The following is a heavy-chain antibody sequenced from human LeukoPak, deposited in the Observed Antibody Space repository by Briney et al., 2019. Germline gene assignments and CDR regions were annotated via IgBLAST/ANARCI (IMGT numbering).Heavy chain of an antibody. CDR2: ISSSSSYI. V-gene: IGHV3-21*01. CDR1: GFTFSSYS. D-gene: IGHD6-13*01. J-gene: IGHJ4*02. Sequence: GGSLRLSCAASGFTFSSYSMNWVRQAPGKGLEWVSSISSSSSYIYYADSVKGRFTISRDSAKNSLYLQMNSLRAEDTAVYYCARGPYSSSGNYYFDYWGQGTLVTVSS. CDR3: ARGPYSSSGNYYFDY.